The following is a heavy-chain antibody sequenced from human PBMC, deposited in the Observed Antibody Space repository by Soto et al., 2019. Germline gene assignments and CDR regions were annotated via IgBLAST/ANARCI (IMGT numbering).Heavy chain of an antibody. CDR3: ESPGETDYYYYGMDV. D-gene: IGHD3-16*01. Sequence: GESLNISCKGSGYSFTSYWIGCVRQMPGKGLEWMGIIYPGDSDTRYSPSFQGQVTISSDKSISTAYLQWSSLKASDTAMYYCESPGETDYYYYGMDVWGQGTTVTVYS. CDR2: IYPGDSDT. V-gene: IGHV5-51*01. J-gene: IGHJ6*02. CDR1: GYSFTSYW.